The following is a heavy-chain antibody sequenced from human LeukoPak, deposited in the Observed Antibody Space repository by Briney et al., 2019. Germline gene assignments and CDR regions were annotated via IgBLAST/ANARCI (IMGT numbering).Heavy chain of an antibody. D-gene: IGHD3-22*01. Sequence: SSETLSLTCAVYGGSFSGYYWSWIRQPPGKGLEWIGEINHSGSTNYNPSLKSRVTISVDTSKNQFSLKLSSVTAADTAVYYCARCDSSGYPLNWGQGTLVTVSS. J-gene: IGHJ4*02. CDR3: ARCDSSGYPLN. V-gene: IGHV4-34*01. CDR2: INHSGST. CDR1: GGSFSGYY.